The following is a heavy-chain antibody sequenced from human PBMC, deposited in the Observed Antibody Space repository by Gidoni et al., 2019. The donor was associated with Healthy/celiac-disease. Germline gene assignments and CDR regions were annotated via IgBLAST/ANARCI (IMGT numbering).Heavy chain of an antibody. CDR3: ARDQSSSWFGGGIS. CDR2: INPNSGGT. V-gene: IGHV1-2*06. J-gene: IGHJ4*02. Sequence: QVQLVQSGAEVKKPGASVKVSCKASGYTFTGYYMHWVRQAPGQGPEWMGRINPNSGGTNYAQKFQGRVTMTRDTSISTAYMELSRLRSDDTAVYYCARDQSSSWFGGGISWGQGTLVTVSS. CDR1: GYTFTGYY. D-gene: IGHD6-13*01.